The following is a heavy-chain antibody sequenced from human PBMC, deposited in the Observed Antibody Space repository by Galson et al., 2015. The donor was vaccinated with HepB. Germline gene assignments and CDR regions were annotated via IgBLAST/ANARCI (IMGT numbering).Heavy chain of an antibody. CDR1: GSTVSTNY. CDR2: IYSDGST. Sequence: SLRLSCAGSGSTVSTNYMSWVRQAPGKGLDWVSIIYSDGSTYYANSVKGRFTISRHNSKNTLFLQMNSLRGDDTAVYYCARSPSGPYSGGGFDIWGQGTLVSVSS. CDR3: ARSPSGPYSGGGFDI. D-gene: IGHD1-26*01. V-gene: IGHV3-53*04. J-gene: IGHJ3*02.